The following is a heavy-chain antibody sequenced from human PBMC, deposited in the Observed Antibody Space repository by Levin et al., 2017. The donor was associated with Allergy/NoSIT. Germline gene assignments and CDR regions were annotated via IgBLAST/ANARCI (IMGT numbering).Heavy chain of an antibody. CDR1: GFTFSSYA. Sequence: PGGSLRLSCAASGFTFSSYAMSWVRQAPGKGLEWVSAISGSGGSTYYADSVKGRFTISRDNSKNTLYLQMNSLRAEDTAVYYCAKDLLGALVGVVYSSFDYWGQGTLVTVSS. D-gene: IGHD3-3*01. J-gene: IGHJ4*02. CDR2: ISGSGGST. V-gene: IGHV3-23*01. CDR3: AKDLLGALVGVVYSSFDY.